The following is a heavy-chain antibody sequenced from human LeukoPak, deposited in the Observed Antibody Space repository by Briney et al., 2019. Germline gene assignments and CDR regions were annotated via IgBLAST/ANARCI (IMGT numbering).Heavy chain of an antibody. CDR3: ARASYSYDINGWVPFDY. J-gene: IGHJ4*02. Sequence: SETLSLTCTVSGGSISSSSYYWGWIRQPPGKGLEWIGRIYTSGSTNYNPSLKSRVTISGDTSKNQFSLRLSSVTAADTAVYYCARASYSYDINGWVPFDYWGRGTLVTASS. CDR1: GGSISSSSYY. CDR2: IYTSGST. D-gene: IGHD3-22*01. V-gene: IGHV4-39*07.